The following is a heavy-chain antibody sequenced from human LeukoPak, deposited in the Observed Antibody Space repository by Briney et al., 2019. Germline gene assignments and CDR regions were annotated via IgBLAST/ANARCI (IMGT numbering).Heavy chain of an antibody. V-gene: IGHV3-7*01. CDR3: ARESRSGYYDSSGYFF. Sequence: PGGSLRLSCAASGFIFSDHYFDWVRQAPGKGLEWVANIKQDESEKFYVDSVKGRFTISRDNAKNSLYLQMNSLRAEDTAVYYCARESRSGYYDSSGYFFWGQGTLVTVSS. D-gene: IGHD3-22*01. J-gene: IGHJ4*02. CDR1: GFIFSDHY. CDR2: IKQDESEK.